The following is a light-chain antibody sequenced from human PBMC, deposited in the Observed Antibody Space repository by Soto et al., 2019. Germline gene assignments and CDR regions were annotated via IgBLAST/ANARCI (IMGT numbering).Light chain of an antibody. J-gene: IGLJ2*01. V-gene: IGLV6-57*02. CDR1: SGSIASNY. Sequence: NFMLTQPHSVSESPGKTVTISCTCSSGSIASNYVQWYQQRPGSAPTTVIYADDQRPSGVPDRFSGSIDSSSNSASLTISGLRTEDEADYYCQSYDSSNVVFGGGTNLTVL. CDR2: ADD. CDR3: QSYDSSNVV.